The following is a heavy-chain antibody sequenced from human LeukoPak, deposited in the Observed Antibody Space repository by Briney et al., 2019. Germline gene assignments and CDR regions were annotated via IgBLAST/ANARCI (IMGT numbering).Heavy chain of an antibody. CDR3: AREMTTVVNWFDP. J-gene: IGHJ5*02. CDR2: ISSSGSTI. CDR1: GFTFSSYE. V-gene: IGHV3-48*03. Sequence: GGSLRLSCAASGFTFSSYEMNWVRQAPGKRLEWVSYISSSGSTIYYADSVKGRFTISRDNAKNSLYLQMNSLRAEDTAVYYCAREMTTVVNWFDPWGQGTLVTVSS. D-gene: IGHD4-23*01.